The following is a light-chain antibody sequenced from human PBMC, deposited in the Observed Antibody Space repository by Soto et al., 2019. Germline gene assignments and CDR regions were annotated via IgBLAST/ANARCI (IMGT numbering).Light chain of an antibody. J-gene: IGKJ3*01. CDR3: QRYSRGLV. Sequence: DIQMTQSPTSLSASAGDRVTITCRASQGIRNYVAWYQQIPGKAPKLLIYAASTLQSGVPSRFSGSGSGTDFCLTGYGLQLENVANYSCQRYSRGLVFGPGTKEDIK. V-gene: IGKV1-27*01. CDR1: QGIRNY. CDR2: AAS.